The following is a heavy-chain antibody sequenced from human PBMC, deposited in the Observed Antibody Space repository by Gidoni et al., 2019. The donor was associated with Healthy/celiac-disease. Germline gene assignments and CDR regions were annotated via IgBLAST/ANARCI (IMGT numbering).Heavy chain of an antibody. CDR3: ARYRGLDSSSSNWFDP. Sequence: EVQLVESGGGLVQPGGSLRLSCAASGFTFSSYSMNWVRQAPGKGLEWVSYISSSSSTIYYADSVKGRFTISRDNAKNSLYLQMNSLRAEDTAVYYCARYRGLDSSSSNWFDPWGQGTLVTVSS. CDR2: ISSSSSTI. V-gene: IGHV3-48*01. CDR1: GFTFSSYS. D-gene: IGHD6-6*01. J-gene: IGHJ5*02.